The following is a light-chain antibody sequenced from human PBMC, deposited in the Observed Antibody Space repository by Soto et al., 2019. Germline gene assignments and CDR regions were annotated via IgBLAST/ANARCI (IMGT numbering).Light chain of an antibody. Sequence: QSALTQPASVSGSPGQSITISCTGTSSDVGSYNFVSWYQQHPGKAPEFIIYEVSKRPSGVSNRFSGSKSGNTASPTISGLQAEDEADYYCCSYASSTPMIFGGGTKVTVL. CDR1: SSDVGSYNF. J-gene: IGLJ2*01. CDR3: CSYASSTPMI. V-gene: IGLV2-23*02. CDR2: EVS.